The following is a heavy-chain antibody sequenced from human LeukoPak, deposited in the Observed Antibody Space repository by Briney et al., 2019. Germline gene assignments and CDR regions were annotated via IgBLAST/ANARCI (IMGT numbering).Heavy chain of an antibody. CDR2: INPNSGGT. CDR1: GYTFTGYY. CDR3: ARDPVLGIAATRRFDY. J-gene: IGHJ4*02. V-gene: IGHV1-2*02. Sequence: ASVKVSCKASGYTFTGYYMHWVRQAPGQGLEWMGWINPNSGGTNYAQKFQGRVTMTRDTSISTAYMELSRLRSDDTAVYYCARDPVLGIAATRRFDYRGQGTLVTVSS. D-gene: IGHD6-13*01.